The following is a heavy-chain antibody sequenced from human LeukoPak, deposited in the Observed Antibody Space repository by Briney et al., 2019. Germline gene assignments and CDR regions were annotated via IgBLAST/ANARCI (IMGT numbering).Heavy chain of an antibody. CDR3: ARDPESQKGRDGLDY. J-gene: IGHJ4*02. D-gene: IGHD1-14*01. V-gene: IGHV3-7*01. Sequence: GGSLRLSCVASGFSFSDYWMSWVRQAPGKGLEWVASIKTDGSAKYCVDSLKGRFTISRDNAKNSLYLQTNNLRAEDTAVYYCARDPESQKGRDGLDYWGQGSLVTVAS. CDR2: IKTDGSAK. CDR1: GFSFSDYW.